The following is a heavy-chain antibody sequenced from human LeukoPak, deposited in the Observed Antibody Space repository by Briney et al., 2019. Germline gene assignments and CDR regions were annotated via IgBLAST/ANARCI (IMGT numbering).Heavy chain of an antibody. D-gene: IGHD5-18*01. V-gene: IGHV3-53*01. J-gene: IGHJ4*02. CDR3: ARGLGYSYGIDY. CDR2: IYSGGST. Sequence: GGSLRLSCAASGFTVSSNYMSWVRQAPGKGLEWVSVIYSGGSTYYADSVKGRFTISRDNSKNTLYLQMNSLRAEDTAVNYCARGLGYSYGIDYWGQGTLVTVSS. CDR1: GFTVSSNY.